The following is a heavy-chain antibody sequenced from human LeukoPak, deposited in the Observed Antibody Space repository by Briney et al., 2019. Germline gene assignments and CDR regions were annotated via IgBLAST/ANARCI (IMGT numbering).Heavy chain of an antibody. Sequence: SETPSLTFTVSGGPLSNYYWSWIRQPPRKGPEGIGYIYYSGSTNYNPSLKSRVTISVDTSKNQFTLKLSSVTAADTAVYYCAREDGRDGYNYVAYWGQGTLVTVSS. D-gene: IGHD5-24*01. J-gene: IGHJ4*02. CDR2: IYYSGST. CDR1: GGPLSNYY. CDR3: AREDGRDGYNYVAY. V-gene: IGHV4-59*01.